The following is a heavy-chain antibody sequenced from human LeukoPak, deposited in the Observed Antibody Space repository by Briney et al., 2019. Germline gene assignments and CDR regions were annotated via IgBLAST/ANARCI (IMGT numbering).Heavy chain of an antibody. CDR1: GFTFSDYA. CDR3: AREGLLHAYDI. J-gene: IGHJ3*02. V-gene: IGHV3-48*04. D-gene: IGHD2-21*01. Sequence: GGSLRLSCAASGFTFSDYAMDWVRQAPGKGLEWVSHIGIISNALYYADSVKGRFSISRDNAKNSLSLQMDSLSAEDTAVYYCAREGLLHAYDIWGQGTLVTVSS. CDR2: IGIISNAL.